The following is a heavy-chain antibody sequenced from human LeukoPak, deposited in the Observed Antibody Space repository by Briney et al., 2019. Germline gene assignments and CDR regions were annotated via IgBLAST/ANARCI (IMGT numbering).Heavy chain of an antibody. V-gene: IGHV3-23*01. Sequence: GGSLRLSCAASDFIFITYAMSWVRQAPGKGLEWVSTISGGGDATYYADSVKGRFTISRDNSKNTLYLQMNSLRVEDTAVYYCARDSSMLRGPLVIYYFDFWGQGTLVTVS. CDR3: ARDSSMLRGPLVIYYFDF. CDR1: DFIFITYA. CDR2: ISGGGDAT. J-gene: IGHJ4*02. D-gene: IGHD3-10*01.